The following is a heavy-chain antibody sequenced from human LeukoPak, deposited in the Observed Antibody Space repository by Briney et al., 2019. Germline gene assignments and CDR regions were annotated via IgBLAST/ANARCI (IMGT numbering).Heavy chain of an antibody. V-gene: IGHV3-30-3*01. CDR2: ISYDGSNK. CDR3: ARGLAATGLFDY. J-gene: IGHJ4*02. D-gene: IGHD2-15*01. CDR1: GFTFSSYA. Sequence: SLRLSCAASGFTFSSYAMHWVRQAPGKGLEWVAVISYDGSNKYYADSVKGRFTISRDNSKNTLYLQMNSLRAEDTAVYYCARGLAATGLFDYWGQGTLVTVSP.